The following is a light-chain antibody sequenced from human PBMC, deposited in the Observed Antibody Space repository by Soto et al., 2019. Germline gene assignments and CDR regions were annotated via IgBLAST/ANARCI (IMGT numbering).Light chain of an antibody. CDR2: DAS. J-gene: IGKJ5*01. V-gene: IGKV1-9*01. CDR3: QQLHSYPST. CDR1: QGISSY. Sequence: DIQLTQSASFLSASVGDRVTITCRAIQGISSYLAWYQQKPGKAPKLLIYDASTLQSGVPSRFSGSGSGTEFTLTISSLQPEDFATHYCQQLHSYPSTFGQGTPLEIK.